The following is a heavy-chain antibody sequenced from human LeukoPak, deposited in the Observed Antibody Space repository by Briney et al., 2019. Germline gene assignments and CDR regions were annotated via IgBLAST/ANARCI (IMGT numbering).Heavy chain of an antibody. D-gene: IGHD4-17*01. CDR3: ALPLRDGDFYFDY. J-gene: IGHJ4*02. CDR1: GGSISSSNW. CDR2: IYHSGST. V-gene: IGHV4-4*02. Sequence: SETLSLTCAVSGGSISSSNWWSWVRQPPGKGLEWIGEIYHSGSTNYNPSLKSRVTISVDKSKNQFSLKLSSVTAADTAVYYCALPLRDGDFYFDYWGQGTLVTVSS.